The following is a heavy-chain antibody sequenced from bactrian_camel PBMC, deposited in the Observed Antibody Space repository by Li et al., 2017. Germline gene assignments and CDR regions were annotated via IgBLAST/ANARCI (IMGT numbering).Heavy chain of an antibody. J-gene: IGHJ4*01. CDR3: AVLRWCGSWSTYNY. Sequence: HVQLVESGGGSVQAGGSLRLSCVASLDGRHCMAWFRQAPGKEREGVAAVSPGGVSSVYADSVKGRFTASRDNAKNTLYLQLNSLKTEDTAMYYCAVLRWCGSWSTYNYWGQGTQVTVS. CDR2: VSPGGVSS. CDR1: LDGRHC. V-gene: IGHV3S1*01. D-gene: IGHD2*01.